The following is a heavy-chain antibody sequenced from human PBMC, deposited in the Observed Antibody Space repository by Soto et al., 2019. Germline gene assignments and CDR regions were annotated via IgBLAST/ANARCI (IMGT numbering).Heavy chain of an antibody. D-gene: IGHD6-19*01. CDR3: ARDLQGLAVAGTFDYYYYGMDV. CDR2: ISAYNGNT. CDR1: GYTFTSYG. V-gene: IGHV1-18*01. Sequence: ASVKVSCKASGYTFTSYGISWVRQAPGQGLEWMGWISAYNGNTNYAQKLQGGVTMTTDTSTSTAYMELRSLRSDDTAVYYCARDLQGLAVAGTFDYYYYGMDVWGQGTTVTVSS. J-gene: IGHJ6*02.